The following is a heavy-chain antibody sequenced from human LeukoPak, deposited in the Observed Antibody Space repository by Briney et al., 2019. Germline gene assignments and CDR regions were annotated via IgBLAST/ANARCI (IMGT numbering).Heavy chain of an antibody. V-gene: IGHV4-59*01. D-gene: IGHD6-13*01. CDR3: ARDAYSSSWTHSYWYFDL. CDR2: IYYSGST. J-gene: IGHJ2*01. Sequence: SETLSLTCTVSGGSISSYYWSWIRQPPGKGLEWIGYIYYSGSTNYNPSLKSRVTISVDTSKSQFSLKLSSVTAADTAVYYCARDAYSSSWTHSYWYFDLWGRGTLVTVSS. CDR1: GGSISSYY.